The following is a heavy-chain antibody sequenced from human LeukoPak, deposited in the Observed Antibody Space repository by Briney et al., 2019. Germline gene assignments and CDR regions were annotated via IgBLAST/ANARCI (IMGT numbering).Heavy chain of an antibody. V-gene: IGHV1-46*01. D-gene: IGHD2-2*01. CDR3: ARDVSSTSSWWFDP. J-gene: IGHJ5*02. CDR1: GYTFTSHY. Sequence: ATVKVSCKASGYTFTSHYMHWVRQAPEKGLEWMGIINPIGGSTSYAQKFQGRVTMTRDTSTSTDYMELSSLTYEDTAVYYCARDVSSTSSWWFDPWGQGTLVIVSS. CDR2: INPIGGST.